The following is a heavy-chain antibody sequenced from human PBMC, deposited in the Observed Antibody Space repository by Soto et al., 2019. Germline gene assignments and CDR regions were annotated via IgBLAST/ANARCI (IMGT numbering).Heavy chain of an antibody. CDR3: ARADPYRGYERKQPYYYYYGMYD. J-gene: IGHJ6*02. D-gene: IGHD5-12*01. Sequence: GASVKVSCKASGGTFSSYAISWVRQAPGQGLEWMGGIIPIFGTANYAQKFQGRVTMTADESTSTAYMELSSLRSEDTAVYYCARADPYRGYERKQPYYYYYGMYDWGQGTTVTASS. V-gene: IGHV1-69*13. CDR1: GGTFSSYA. CDR2: IIPIFGTA.